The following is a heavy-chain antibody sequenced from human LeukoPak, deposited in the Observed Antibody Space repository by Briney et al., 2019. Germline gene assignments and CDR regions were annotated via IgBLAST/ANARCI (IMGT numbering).Heavy chain of an antibody. D-gene: IGHD2-15*01. CDR1: GYSISSGYY. CDR2: IYHSGST. Sequence: SETLSLTCTVSGYSISSGYYWGWIRQPPGKGLEWIGSIYHSGSTYYNPSLKSRVTISVDTSKNQFSLKLSSVTAADTAVYYCARDPSSYCSGGSCYSGWIDPWGQGTLVTVSS. J-gene: IGHJ5*02. V-gene: IGHV4-38-2*02. CDR3: ARDPSSYCSGGSCYSGWIDP.